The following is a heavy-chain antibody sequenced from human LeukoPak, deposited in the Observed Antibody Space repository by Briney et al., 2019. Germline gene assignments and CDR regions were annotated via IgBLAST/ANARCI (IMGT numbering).Heavy chain of an antibody. V-gene: IGHV1-2*02. CDR2: INPNSGGA. D-gene: IGHD2-21*02. CDR3: ARDRGGPYCNGDCYPDY. CDR1: GYTFNAYY. J-gene: IGHJ4*02. Sequence: ASVKVSCKASGYTFNAYYTHWVRQAPGQGLEWMGWINPNSGGAKYAQKFQGRVTMTMDTSITTAYMEVSSLTSDDTAVYYCARDRGGPYCNGDCYPDYWGQGTLVTVSS.